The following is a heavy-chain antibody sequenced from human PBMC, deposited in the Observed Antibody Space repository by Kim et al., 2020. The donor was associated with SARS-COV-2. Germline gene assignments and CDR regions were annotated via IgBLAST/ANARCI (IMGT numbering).Heavy chain of an antibody. J-gene: IGHJ6*02. CDR1: GFTFSSYA. CDR3: AKEGAVVPAAAYYYYYYGMDV. CDR2: ISGSGGST. V-gene: IGHV3-23*01. D-gene: IGHD2-2*01. Sequence: GGSLRLSCAASGFTFSSYAMSWVRQAPGKGLEWVSAISGSGGSTYYADSVKGRFTISRDNSKNTLYLQMNSLRAEDTAVYYCAKEGAVVPAAAYYYYYYGMDVWGQGPTVTVSS.